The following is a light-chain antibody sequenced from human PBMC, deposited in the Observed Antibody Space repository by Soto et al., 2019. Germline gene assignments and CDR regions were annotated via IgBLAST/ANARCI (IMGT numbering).Light chain of an antibody. CDR1: QSISNY. Sequence: DIQMTQSPSSLSASVGDRVTITCRASQSISNYLNWYQQKPVNAPKLLIYAASSLQSGVPTRFSGSGSGTDFTLNISSLQPEDFASYYCQQSYGTPPITFGQGTRLVIK. J-gene: IGKJ5*01. CDR2: AAS. V-gene: IGKV1-39*01. CDR3: QQSYGTPPIT.